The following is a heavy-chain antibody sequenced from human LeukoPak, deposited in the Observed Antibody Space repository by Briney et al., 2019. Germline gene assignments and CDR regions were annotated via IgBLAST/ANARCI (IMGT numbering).Heavy chain of an antibody. CDR1: GFTFSGYT. CDR2: IKEDGSEK. Sequence: GGSLRLSCVASGFTFSGYTMSWVRQAPGKGLEWVANIKEDGSEKYYADSVKGRFTISKDNAKSSVYLQMNSLRAEDTAVYYCARDGARDNYRRNDYWGQGTLVTVSS. CDR3: ARDGARDNYRRNDY. J-gene: IGHJ4*02. V-gene: IGHV3-7*01. D-gene: IGHD5-24*01.